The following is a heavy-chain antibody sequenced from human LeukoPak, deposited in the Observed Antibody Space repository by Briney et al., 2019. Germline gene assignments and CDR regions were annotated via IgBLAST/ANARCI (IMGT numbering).Heavy chain of an antibody. D-gene: IGHD3-22*01. J-gene: IGHJ4*02. CDR3: ARGGSQTQYYYDSSGYYKRPGRPFDY. V-gene: IGHV4-34*01. Sequence: PSETLSLTCAVYGGSFSGYYRSWIRQPPGKGLEWIGEINHSGSTNYNPSLKSRVTISVDTSKNQFSLKLSSVTAADTAVYYCARGGSQTQYYYDSSGYYKRPGRPFDYWGQGTLVTVSS. CDR1: GGSFSGYY. CDR2: INHSGST.